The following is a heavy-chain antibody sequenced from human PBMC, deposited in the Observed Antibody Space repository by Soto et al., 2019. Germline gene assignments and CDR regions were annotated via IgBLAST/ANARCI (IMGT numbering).Heavy chain of an antibody. D-gene: IGHD3-10*01. CDR3: ARVKGYGSGSYSFDY. V-gene: IGHV4-30-2*01. J-gene: IGHJ4*02. CDR1: GVSVENGVYS. CDR2: IYHSGST. Sequence: SETLSHTRTVSGVSVENGVYSLSWIRQPPGKGLEWIGYIYHSGSTYYNPSLKSRVTISVDRSKNQFSLKLSSVTAADTAVYYCARVKGYGSGSYSFDYWGQGTLVTVSS.